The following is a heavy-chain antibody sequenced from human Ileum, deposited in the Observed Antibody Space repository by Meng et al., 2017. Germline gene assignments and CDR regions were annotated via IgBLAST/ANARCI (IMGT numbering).Heavy chain of an antibody. V-gene: IGHV4-4*02. CDR2: ISQESGRT. CDR1: GDSISSRDW. Sequence: QVTLHESGPGLVKPSGTLSLTCAVSGDSISSRDWWSWVRQPPGKGLEWIGEISQESGRTNYNPSLKSRVTISLDKSKNQFSLNLNSVTAADTAVYYCVRNEGYSLGDWGQGTLVTVSS. CDR3: VRNEGYSLGD. J-gene: IGHJ4*02. D-gene: IGHD2-21*01.